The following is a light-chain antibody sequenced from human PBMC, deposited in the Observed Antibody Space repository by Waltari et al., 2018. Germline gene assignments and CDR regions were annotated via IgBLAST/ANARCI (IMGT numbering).Light chain of an antibody. V-gene: IGKV6-21*01. J-gene: IGKJ1*01. Sequence: EIVLTQSQNFQSVTPKEKVTITCRASQSIGTSVHWYTQKPDQSPKLLIKYASQTFSGVPSRFSGSGSRTHFTLTIKSLEAEYAATYYCHQSYTLPRTFGQGTKVEIK. CDR2: YAS. CDR3: HQSYTLPRT. CDR1: QSIGTS.